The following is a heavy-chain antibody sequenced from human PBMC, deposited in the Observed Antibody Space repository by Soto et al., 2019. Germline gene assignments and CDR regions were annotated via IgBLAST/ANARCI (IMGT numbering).Heavy chain of an antibody. D-gene: IGHD6-13*01. CDR2: IYHSEST. V-gene: IGHV4-4*02. J-gene: IGHJ5*02. CDR3: ARVYSTSWYNWFDP. CDR1: GGSISSSNW. Sequence: PSETLSLTCAVSGGSISSSNWWSWVRQPPGKGLEWIGEIYHSESTNYNPSLKSRVTISVDKSKNQFSLKLGSVTAADTAVYYCARVYSTSWYNWFDPWGQGTLVT.